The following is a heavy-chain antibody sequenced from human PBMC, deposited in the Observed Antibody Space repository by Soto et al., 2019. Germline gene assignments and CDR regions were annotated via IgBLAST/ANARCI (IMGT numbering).Heavy chain of an antibody. CDR1: GYTFTSYY. V-gene: IGHV1-46*01. Sequence: ASVKVSCKASGYTFTSYYMHWVRQAPGQGLEWMGIINPSGGSTSYAQKFQGRVTMTRDTSTSTVYMELSSLRSEDTAVYYCARGKNEPNVELLWFGDYYGMDVWGQGTTVTVSS. CDR3: ARGKNEPNVELLWFGDYYGMDV. J-gene: IGHJ6*02. CDR2: INPSGGST. D-gene: IGHD3-10*01.